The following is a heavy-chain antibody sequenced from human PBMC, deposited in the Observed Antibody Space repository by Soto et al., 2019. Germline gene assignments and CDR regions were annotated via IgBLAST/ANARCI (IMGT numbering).Heavy chain of an antibody. Sequence: EVQLLESGGGLVQPGGSLRLSCAASGFTFSTYAMSWVRQAPGKGLEWVSGMSGSGGSTYYADSVKGRFTISRDNSKKTVYLQMISLRAEDTAVYYCMILYSYGSGSYYKWGQGTLVTVSS. CDR3: MILYSYGSGSYYK. J-gene: IGHJ4*02. V-gene: IGHV3-23*01. CDR1: GFTFSTYA. D-gene: IGHD3-10*01. CDR2: MSGSGGST.